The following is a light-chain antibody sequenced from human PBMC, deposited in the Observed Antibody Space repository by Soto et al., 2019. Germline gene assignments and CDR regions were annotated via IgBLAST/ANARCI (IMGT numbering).Light chain of an antibody. CDR1: QSLLHSNGYNY. V-gene: IGKV2-28*01. J-gene: IGKJ1*01. CDR2: LGC. CDR3: RQALQTPQT. Sequence: DIVMTQSPLSLPVTPGEPASISCRSSQSLLHSNGYNYLDWYLQKPGQSPQLLIYLGCNRASGVPDRFSGSGSGTDFTLKISGVEAEDVGVYYCRQALQTPQTFGQGTKVEIK.